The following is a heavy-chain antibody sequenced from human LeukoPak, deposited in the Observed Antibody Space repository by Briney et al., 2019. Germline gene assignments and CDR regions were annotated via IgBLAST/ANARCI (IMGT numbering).Heavy chain of an antibody. CDR1: GYTFTSYY. Sequence: GASVKVSCKASGYTFTSYYMHWVRQAPGQGLEWMGIINPIDGTTDYAQRFECRVTMTRDTSTSTVYMEMSRLRSEDTAVYYCARDHDGRRGRNRGYLQHWGQGTLVTVSS. CDR2: INPIDGTT. V-gene: IGHV1-46*01. CDR3: ARDHDGRRGRNRGYLQH. J-gene: IGHJ1*01. D-gene: IGHD1-14*01.